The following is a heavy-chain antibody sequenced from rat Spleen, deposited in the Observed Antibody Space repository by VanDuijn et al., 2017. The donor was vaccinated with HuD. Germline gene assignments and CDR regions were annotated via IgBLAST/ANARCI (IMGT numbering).Heavy chain of an antibody. Sequence: QVQLKESGPGLVQPSQTLSLTCTVSGLSLTSNSVSWIRQPPRKGLEWMGVIWDNGGTDYASSLKSRLSISRDTSRDQVFLKMSSLQIEDTAMYFCASGIHDFWGQGVMVTVSS. CDR3: ASGIHDF. J-gene: IGHJ2*01. D-gene: IGHD1-4*01. CDR2: IWDNGGT. CDR1: GLSLTSNS. V-gene: IGHV2-47*01.